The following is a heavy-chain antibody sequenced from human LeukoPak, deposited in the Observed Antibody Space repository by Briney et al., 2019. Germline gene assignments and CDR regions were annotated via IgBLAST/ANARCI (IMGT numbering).Heavy chain of an antibody. D-gene: IGHD3-9*01. V-gene: IGHV3-23*01. CDR2: ISGSGGST. CDR1: GFTFSSYA. J-gene: IGHJ3*02. Sequence: GGSLRLSCAASGFTFSSYAMSWVRQAPGKGLEWVSAISGSGGSTYYADSVKGRFTISRDNSKNTLYLQMNSLRAEDTAVYYCARAGYYDILTGYYGSDAFDIWGQGTMVTVSS. CDR3: ARAGYYDILTGYYGSDAFDI.